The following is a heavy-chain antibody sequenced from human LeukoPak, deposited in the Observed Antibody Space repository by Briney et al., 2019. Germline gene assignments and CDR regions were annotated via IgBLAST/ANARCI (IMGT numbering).Heavy chain of an antibody. Sequence: GGSLRLSCAASGFTFSSYGMHWVRQAPGKGLEWVAVISYDGSNKYYADSVKGRFTISRDDAKNSLYLQMNSLRAEDTAVYYCARDGRDYGEIYYYYYYMDVWGKGTTVTISS. D-gene: IGHD4-17*01. V-gene: IGHV3-30*03. CDR2: ISYDGSNK. CDR3: ARDGRDYGEIYYYYYYMDV. J-gene: IGHJ6*03. CDR1: GFTFSSYG.